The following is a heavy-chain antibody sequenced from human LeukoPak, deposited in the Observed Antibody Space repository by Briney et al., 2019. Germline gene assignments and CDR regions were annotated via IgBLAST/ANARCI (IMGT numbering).Heavy chain of an antibody. CDR1: GFTFSSYA. V-gene: IGHV3-30*02. Sequence: PGGSLRLSCAASGFTFSSYAMHWVRQAPGKGLEWVTFIQYDGTNKYYADSVKGRFTISRDNSKNTLYLQMNSLRAEDTAVYYCAKKWSGDYDSSDVNDAFDIWGQGTMVTVSS. CDR3: AKKWSGDYDSSDVNDAFDI. D-gene: IGHD3-22*01. J-gene: IGHJ3*02. CDR2: IQYDGTNK.